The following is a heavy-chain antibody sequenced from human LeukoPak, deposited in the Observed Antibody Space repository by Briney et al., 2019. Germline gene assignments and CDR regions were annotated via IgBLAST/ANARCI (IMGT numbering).Heavy chain of an antibody. CDR1: GGSISSYY. D-gene: IGHD5-12*01. V-gene: IGHV4-59*08. J-gene: IGHJ6*02. CDR3: ARHGWGYDDYYYYGMDV. Sequence: ASETLSLTCTVSGGSISSYYWSWSRQPPGKGLEWIGYIYYSGSTNYNPSLKSRVTISVDTSKNQFSLKLSSVTAADTAVYYCARHGWGYDDYYYYGMDVWGQGTTVTVSS. CDR2: IYYSGST.